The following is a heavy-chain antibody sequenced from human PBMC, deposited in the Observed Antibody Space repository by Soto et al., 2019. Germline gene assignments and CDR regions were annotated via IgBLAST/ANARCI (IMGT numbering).Heavy chain of an antibody. CDR1: GFTVSNNY. J-gene: IGHJ4*02. V-gene: IGHV3-53*01. Sequence: LRLSFAASGFTVSNNYMTWVRQAPGMGLEWVSLIYSAGTTYYADSVKGRFTISRDHSRNTLYLQMNSLRGEDTAVYYCARGGYSSGWYIDYWGQGTLVTVSS. D-gene: IGHD6-19*01. CDR3: ARGGYSSGWYIDY. CDR2: IYSAGTT.